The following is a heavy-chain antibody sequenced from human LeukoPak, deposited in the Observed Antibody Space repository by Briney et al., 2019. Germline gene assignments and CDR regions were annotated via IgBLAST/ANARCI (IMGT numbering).Heavy chain of an antibody. CDR1: GYTFSSYS. CDR2: ISAYNGNT. J-gene: IGHJ4*02. CDR3: ARASYCSDGSCYSDY. D-gene: IGHD2-15*01. Sequence: GASVKVSCKASGYTFSSYSISWVRQAPGQGLEWMGWISAYNGNTIYAQKVKGRATMTTDTSTSTAYMELRSLKSDDTAVYYCARASYCSDGSCYSDYWGQGTLVTVSS. V-gene: IGHV1-18*01.